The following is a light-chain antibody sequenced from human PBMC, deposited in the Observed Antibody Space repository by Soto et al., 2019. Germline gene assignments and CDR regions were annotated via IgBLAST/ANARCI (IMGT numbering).Light chain of an antibody. CDR1: QDISNY. J-gene: IGKJ4*01. V-gene: IGKV1-33*01. CDR2: DAS. CDR3: QQYDNLPLT. Sequence: DIQITQSPSSRSASAGDRVTIPCQASQDISNYLNWYHQKPGKAPKLLIYDASNLETEVPSRFSGSGSGTDFTFTISSLQPEDIATYYCQQYDNLPLTFGGGTKVDIK.